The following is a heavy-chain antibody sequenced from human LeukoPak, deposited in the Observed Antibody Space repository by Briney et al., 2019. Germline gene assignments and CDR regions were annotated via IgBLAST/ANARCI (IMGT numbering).Heavy chain of an antibody. CDR3: ARADTNGWEIDY. Sequence: ASVKVSCKASAYTFTSYTISWVRQAPGQGLEWMGWISPYNGNTDFAQKLQGGVTMTTDTSTNTAYMELRSLRSDDTAVYYCARADTNGWEIDYWGQGTLVTVSS. CDR2: ISPYNGNT. D-gene: IGHD6-19*01. J-gene: IGHJ4*02. CDR1: AYTFTSYT. V-gene: IGHV1-18*01.